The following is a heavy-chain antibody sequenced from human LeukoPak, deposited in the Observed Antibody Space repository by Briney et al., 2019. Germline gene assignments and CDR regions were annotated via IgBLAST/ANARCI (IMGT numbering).Heavy chain of an antibody. CDR2: INHSGSA. D-gene: IGHD4-11*01. J-gene: IGHJ4*02. CDR3: ARAQGPVTTH. Sequence: SETLSLTCAVSGGSFSGYYWTWIRQPPGKGLEWIGEINHSGSANYNPSLKSRVTISLDTSKNQFSLKLSSVTAADTAVYYCARAQGPVTTHGGQEPLAPVP. V-gene: IGHV4-34*01. CDR1: GGSFSGYY.